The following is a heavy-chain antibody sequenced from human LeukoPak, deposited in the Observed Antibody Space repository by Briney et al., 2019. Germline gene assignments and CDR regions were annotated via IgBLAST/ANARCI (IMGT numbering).Heavy chain of an antibody. D-gene: IGHD3-22*01. J-gene: IGHJ4*02. CDR3: ARDSYYYDSSGSVTRLGY. CDR1: GYTSTSYG. V-gene: IGHV1-18*01. CDR2: ISAYNGNT. Sequence: ASVKVSCKASGYTSTSYGISWVRQAPGQGLEWMGWISAYNGNTNYAQKLQGRVTMTTDTSTSTAYMELRSLRSEDTAVYYCARDSYYYDSSGSVTRLGYWGQGTLVTVSS.